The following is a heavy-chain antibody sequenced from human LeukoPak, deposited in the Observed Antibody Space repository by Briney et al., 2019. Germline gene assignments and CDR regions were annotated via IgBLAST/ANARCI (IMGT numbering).Heavy chain of an antibody. J-gene: IGHJ4*02. V-gene: IGHV4-38-2*01. Sequence: SETLSLTCAVSGYSISSGYYWGWIRQPPGKGLEWIGSIYHGGSTYYNPSLKSRFTISVDTSKNKFSLKLGSVTAADTAVYYCARHGIECSSTNCYWATVRYWGQGTLVTVSS. CDR1: GYSISSGYY. CDR3: ARHGIECSSTNCYWATVRY. CDR2: IYHGGST. D-gene: IGHD2-2*01.